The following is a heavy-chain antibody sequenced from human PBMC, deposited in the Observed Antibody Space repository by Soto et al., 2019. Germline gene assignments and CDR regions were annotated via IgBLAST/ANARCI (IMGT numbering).Heavy chain of an antibody. D-gene: IGHD3-22*01. J-gene: IGHJ4*02. V-gene: IGHV3-43*01. Sequence: GGSLRLSCAASGFTFDDYTMHWVRQAPGKGLEWVSLISWDGGSTYYADSVKGRFTISRDNSKNSLYLQMNSLRTEDTALYYCAKDKVRYYDSSGYYDYWGQGTLVTVSS. CDR2: ISWDGGST. CDR3: AKDKVRYYDSSGYYDY. CDR1: GFTFDDYT.